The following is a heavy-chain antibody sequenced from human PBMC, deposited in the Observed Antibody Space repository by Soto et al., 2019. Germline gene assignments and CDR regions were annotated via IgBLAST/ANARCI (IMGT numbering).Heavy chain of an antibody. CDR2: IRHDSTER. J-gene: IGHJ4*02. D-gene: IGHD3-22*01. V-gene: IGHV3-7*03. Sequence: EVQLVESGGGLVQPGGSLTLSCAASGFTFSTYWMNWVRQAPGKGLEWVAKIRHDSTERFYGDSVKGRFTVSRDDATESLFLQMNSLRVEDTAVYYCARSQRVGYHYEGHYFDYWGQGILVTVS. CDR1: GFTFSTYW. CDR3: ARSQRVGYHYEGHYFDY.